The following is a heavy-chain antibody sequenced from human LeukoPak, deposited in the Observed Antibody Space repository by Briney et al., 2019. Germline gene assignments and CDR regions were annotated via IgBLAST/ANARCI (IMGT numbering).Heavy chain of an antibody. J-gene: IGHJ4*02. CDR1: GFTFSSYA. CDR2: ISGSGGST. Sequence: GGSLRLSCAASGFTFSSYAMSWVRQAPGKGLEWVSAISGSGGSTYYADSVKGRFTISRDNSKNTLYLQTNSLRAEDTAVYYCAKGRYNWNYGSLAFDYWGQGTLVTVSS. CDR3: AKGRYNWNYGSLAFDY. D-gene: IGHD1-7*01. V-gene: IGHV3-23*01.